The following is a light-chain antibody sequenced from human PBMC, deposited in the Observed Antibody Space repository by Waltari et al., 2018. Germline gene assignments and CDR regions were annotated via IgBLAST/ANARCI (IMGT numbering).Light chain of an antibody. Sequence: QSALTQPASVSGSPGKSIPIPAPGTRGAFGPYKYVSWYQNHPDKAPKLIIYEVSNRPSGVSNRFSGSKSGNTASLTISGLQTEDESHYYCCSYTTASTVVFGGGTKVTVL. CDR2: EVS. V-gene: IGLV2-14*01. CDR1: RGAFGPYKY. CDR3: CSYTTASTVV. J-gene: IGLJ2*01.